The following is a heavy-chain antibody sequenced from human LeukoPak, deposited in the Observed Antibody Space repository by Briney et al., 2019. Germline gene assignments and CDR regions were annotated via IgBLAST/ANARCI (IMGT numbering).Heavy chain of an antibody. CDR3: ARAGSGTYYNGLFDY. Sequence: MPSETLSLTCTVSGYSISSGYYWGWIRQPPGKGLEWIGSIYHSGSTYYNPSLKSRITMSVDTSMNQFSLTLSSVTAADTAVYYCARAGSGTYYNGLFDYWGLGTLVTVSS. CDR1: GYSISSGYY. J-gene: IGHJ4*02. D-gene: IGHD3-10*01. CDR2: IYHSGST. V-gene: IGHV4-38-2*02.